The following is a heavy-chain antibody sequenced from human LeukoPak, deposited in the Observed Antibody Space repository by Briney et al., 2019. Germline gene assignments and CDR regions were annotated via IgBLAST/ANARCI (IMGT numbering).Heavy chain of an antibody. CDR3: ARDLTIVGATKTPGY. CDR2: INPSGGST. Sequence: ASVKVSCKASGYTFTSYYMHWVRQAPGQGLEWMGIINPSGGSTSYAQKFQGRVTMTRDTSTSTVYMELSSLRSEDTAVYYCARDLTIVGATKTPGYWGQGTLVTVSS. J-gene: IGHJ4*02. V-gene: IGHV1-46*01. D-gene: IGHD1-26*01. CDR1: GYTFTSYY.